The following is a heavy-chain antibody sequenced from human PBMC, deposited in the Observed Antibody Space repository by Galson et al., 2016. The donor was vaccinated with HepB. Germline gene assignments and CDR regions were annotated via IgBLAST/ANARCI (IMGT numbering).Heavy chain of an antibody. D-gene: IGHD2-2*01. J-gene: IGHJ5*02. V-gene: IGHV4-34*01. CDR3: ARGTVPAGRGSLTFDP. Sequence: LRLSCAGSGLTFNSYAMHWIRQPPGKGLEWIGEINHSGSTNYNPSLKSRVTMSVDTSNNQFSLKLTSVTAADTAVYYCARGTVPAGRGSLTFDPWGQGTLVTVSS. CDR1: GLTFNSYA. CDR2: INHSGST.